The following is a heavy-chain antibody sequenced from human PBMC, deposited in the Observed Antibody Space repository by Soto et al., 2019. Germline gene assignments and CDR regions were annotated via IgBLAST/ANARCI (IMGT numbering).Heavy chain of an antibody. CDR3: AQAAARTSGWSYLDY. V-gene: IGHV3-23*01. J-gene: IGHJ4*02. CDR1: GFTFRTLA. CDR2: MSYSGDEI. D-gene: IGHD6-19*01. Sequence: EMQLLESGGGLIQPGGSLRLSCVASGFTFRTLAMGWVRQAPGKWMEWVSVMSYSGDEIYDADSVKGRFTIYRDNSENTLDLQMSRLRSEDTAVYYCAQAAARTSGWSYLDYWGQGTLVTVSS.